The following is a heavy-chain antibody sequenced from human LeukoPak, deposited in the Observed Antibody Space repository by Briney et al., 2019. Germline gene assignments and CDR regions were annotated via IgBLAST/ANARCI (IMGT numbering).Heavy chain of an antibody. CDR3: AKSGIIQGYYIYYMDV. Sequence: SLRLSCAASGFTVSSNYMSWVRQAPGKGLEWVSGISWKSDRIGYADSVKGRFTISRDNAKNSLYLQMNSLRAEDTALYYCAKSGIIQGYYIYYMDVWGKGTTVTISS. V-gene: IGHV3-9*01. D-gene: IGHD5-18*01. CDR1: GFTVSSNY. CDR2: ISWKSDRI. J-gene: IGHJ6*03.